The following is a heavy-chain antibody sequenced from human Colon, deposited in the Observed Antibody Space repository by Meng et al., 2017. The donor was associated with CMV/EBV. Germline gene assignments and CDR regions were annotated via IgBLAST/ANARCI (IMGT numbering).Heavy chain of an antibody. Sequence: SETLSLTCTVSGYSISSGYYWGWIRQPPGKGLEWIGSIYHSGSTYYNPPLKSRVTISVDTSKNQFSLKLSSVTAADTAVYYCARDRPMTPEIDYWGQGTLVTVSS. J-gene: IGHJ4*02. CDR3: ARDRPMTPEIDY. D-gene: IGHD3-22*01. CDR1: GYSISSGYY. CDR2: IYHSGST. V-gene: IGHV4-38-2*02.